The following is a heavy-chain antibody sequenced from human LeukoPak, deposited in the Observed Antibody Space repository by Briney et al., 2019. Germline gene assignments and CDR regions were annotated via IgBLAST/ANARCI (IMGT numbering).Heavy chain of an antibody. Sequence: PGGSLRLSCSASGFTFSSLAMHWVRQAPGKGLEYVSGISPNGGSTNYADSAKARFSISRDNSKNTLYLQMSSLRPEDTAVYYCVNQISGWVYWGQGTLVTVSS. CDR2: ISPNGGST. CDR1: GFTFSSLA. CDR3: VNQISGWVY. V-gene: IGHV3-64D*06. J-gene: IGHJ4*02. D-gene: IGHD6-19*01.